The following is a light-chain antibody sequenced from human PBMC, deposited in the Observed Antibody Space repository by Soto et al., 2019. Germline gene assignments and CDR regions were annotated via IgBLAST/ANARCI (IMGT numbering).Light chain of an antibody. Sequence: EIVMTQSPATLSVSPGERATLSCRASQSISDTLAWYQQKPGQAPRLLIHGASTRATGFPARFSGSGSGTDFTLTISSLQSEDFAVYYCQQYNNWPWTFGQGTKVDI. V-gene: IGKV3-15*01. CDR3: QQYNNWPWT. CDR2: GAS. J-gene: IGKJ1*01. CDR1: QSISDT.